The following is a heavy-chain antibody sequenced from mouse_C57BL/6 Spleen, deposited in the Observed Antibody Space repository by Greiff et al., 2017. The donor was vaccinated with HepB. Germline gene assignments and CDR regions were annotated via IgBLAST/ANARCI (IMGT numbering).Heavy chain of an antibody. CDR2: IRNKANGYTT. Sequence: EVNVVDSGGGLVQPGGSLSLSCAASGFTFTDYYMSWVRQPPGKALEWLGFIRNKANGYTTEYSASVKGRFTISRDNSQSILYLQMNALRAEDSATYYCARYPLYGYYFDYWGQGTTLTVSS. V-gene: IGHV7-3*01. CDR3: ARYPLYGYYFDY. CDR1: GFTFTDYY. D-gene: IGHD1-1*01. J-gene: IGHJ2*01.